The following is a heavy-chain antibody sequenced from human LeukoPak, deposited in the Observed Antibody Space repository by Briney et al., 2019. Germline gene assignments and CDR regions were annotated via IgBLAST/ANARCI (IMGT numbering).Heavy chain of an antibody. V-gene: IGHV3-23*01. CDR1: GFTFSSYA. Sequence: GGSLRLSCAASGFTFSSYAMSWVRQAPGKGLEWVSAISGSGGSTYYADSVKGRFTISRDNSKNTLYLQMNSLRAEDTAVYYCARDPQWLVRGSFDYWGQGTLVTVSS. J-gene: IGHJ4*02. CDR2: ISGSGGST. CDR3: ARDPQWLVRGSFDY. D-gene: IGHD6-19*01.